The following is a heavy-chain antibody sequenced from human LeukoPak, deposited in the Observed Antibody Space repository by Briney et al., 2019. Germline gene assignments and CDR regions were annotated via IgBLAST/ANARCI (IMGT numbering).Heavy chain of an antibody. Sequence: ASVKVSCKASGYTFTSYGISWVRQAPGQGLEWMGWISTYNGNTNYAQKLQGRVTMTTEISTSTAYMELRSLRSDDTAVYYCARDQLSRGVWFDPWGQGTLVTVSS. CDR1: GYTFTSYG. CDR3: ARDQLSRGVWFDP. D-gene: IGHD1-1*01. J-gene: IGHJ5*02. V-gene: IGHV1-18*01. CDR2: ISTYNGNT.